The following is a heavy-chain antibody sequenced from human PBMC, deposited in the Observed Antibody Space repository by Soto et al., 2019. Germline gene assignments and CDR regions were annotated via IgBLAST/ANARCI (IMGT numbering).Heavy chain of an antibody. CDR2: IRSQGDGGTA. CDR3: ITAPLR. Sequence: QLVESGGGFVKPGMSLRLTCAASGFTFSDAWMTWVRQAPGKGLERVCLIRSQGDGGTADYAPTVRGRVTISRDDAQNMVYLQMDNLQAEDTAVYYCITAPLRWGRGTLVTVSS. CDR1: GFTFSDAW. V-gene: IGHV3-15*01. J-gene: IGHJ4*02.